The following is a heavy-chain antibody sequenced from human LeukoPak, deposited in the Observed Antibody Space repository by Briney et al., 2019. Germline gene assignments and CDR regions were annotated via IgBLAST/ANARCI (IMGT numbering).Heavy chain of an antibody. Sequence: GGSLRLSCEASGFTFNNNAMDWVRQVPGKGLEWVSGILSGGGATYYADSVKGRFTISRDNSKNTVYLQMTSLTAEDTAVYYCARERGSTNSYPLPIDYCGQGTLVAVSS. V-gene: IGHV3-23*01. J-gene: IGHJ4*02. CDR1: GFTFNNNA. CDR2: ILSGGGAT. D-gene: IGHD6-13*01. CDR3: ARERGSTNSYPLPIDY.